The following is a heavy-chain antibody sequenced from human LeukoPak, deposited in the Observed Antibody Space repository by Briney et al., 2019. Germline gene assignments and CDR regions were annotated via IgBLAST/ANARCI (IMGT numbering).Heavy chain of an antibody. V-gene: IGHV1-2*02. Sequence: ASVKVSCKTSGYTFATYFVHWVRQAPGQGLEWMGYIKPNSGVTNYAQKFRGRVTMIWDTSISTTYIELSGLTSDDTAIYYCARPTYCGSNCYFNFDYWGQGTLVTVSS. CDR1: GYTFATYF. CDR2: IKPNSGVT. CDR3: ARPTYCGSNCYFNFDY. D-gene: IGHD2-21*02. J-gene: IGHJ4*02.